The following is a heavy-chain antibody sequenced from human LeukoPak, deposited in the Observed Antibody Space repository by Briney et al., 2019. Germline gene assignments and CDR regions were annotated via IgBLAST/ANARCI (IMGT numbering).Heavy chain of an antibody. CDR2: ISAYNGNT. Sequence: GASVKVSCKASGYTFTSYGISWVRQAPGQGLEWMGWISAYNGNTNYAQKLQGRVTMTTDTSTSTAYMELRSLRSDDTAVYYCARDRGYYGSGSYFQGFDPWGQGTLVTVSS. CDR3: ARDRGYYGSGSYFQGFDP. V-gene: IGHV1-18*01. D-gene: IGHD3-10*01. J-gene: IGHJ5*02. CDR1: GYTFTSYG.